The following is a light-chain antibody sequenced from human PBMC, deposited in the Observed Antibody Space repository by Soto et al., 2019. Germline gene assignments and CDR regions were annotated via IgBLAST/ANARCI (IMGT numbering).Light chain of an antibody. CDR2: AVS. V-gene: IGLV2-14*01. Sequence: QSALTQPASVSGSPGQSISISCTGTSSDVGGYNYVSWYQQYPGKAPKLMISAVSNRPSGVSSRFSGSKSGNTASLNISGLQAEDEADYYCSSYTGTKSVVFGGGTKVTVL. J-gene: IGLJ2*01. CDR3: SSYTGTKSVV. CDR1: SSDVGGYNY.